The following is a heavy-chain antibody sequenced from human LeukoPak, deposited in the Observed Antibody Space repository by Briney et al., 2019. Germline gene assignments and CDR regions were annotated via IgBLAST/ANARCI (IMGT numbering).Heavy chain of an antibody. CDR3: ARDLSYTSGQTNF. CDR2: ISSSGSTI. J-gene: IGHJ4*02. D-gene: IGHD6-19*01. Sequence: PGGSLRLSCAASGFTFSSYEMNWVRQAPGKGLEWVSYISSSGSTIYYADSVKGRFTISRDNAKNSLYLQMNSLRAEDTAVYYCARDLSYTSGQTNFWGQGTLVTVSS. CDR1: GFTFSSYE. V-gene: IGHV3-48*03.